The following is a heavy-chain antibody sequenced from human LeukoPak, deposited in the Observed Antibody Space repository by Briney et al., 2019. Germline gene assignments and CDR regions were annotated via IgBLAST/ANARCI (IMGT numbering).Heavy chain of an antibody. Sequence: PGGSLRLSCIASGFTFSPYSMNWVRQAPGKGLEWISSISGKSTNIYYAASVEGRFTISRDNTKNSLYLQMGGLRAEDTAVYYCVRKNRLQSYNYYGMDVWGRGTTVTVS. V-gene: IGHV3-21*01. CDR1: GFTFSPYS. CDR3: VRKNRLQSYNYYGMDV. D-gene: IGHD3-10*01. J-gene: IGHJ6*02. CDR2: ISGKSTNI.